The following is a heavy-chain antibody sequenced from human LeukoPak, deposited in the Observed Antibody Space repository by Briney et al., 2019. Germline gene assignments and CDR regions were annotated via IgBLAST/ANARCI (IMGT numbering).Heavy chain of an antibody. D-gene: IGHD4-17*01. V-gene: IGHV3-23*01. Sequence: AGGSLRLSCAASGFSFSSFAMSWVRQAPGKGLEWVSSISGSGGSTDYADSVKGRFTISRDNSRNTLYLQMNSLRAEDTAVYYCARSRTYGDYGRGLDYWGQGTLVTVSS. J-gene: IGHJ4*02. CDR3: ARSRTYGDYGRGLDY. CDR1: GFSFSSFA. CDR2: ISGSGGST.